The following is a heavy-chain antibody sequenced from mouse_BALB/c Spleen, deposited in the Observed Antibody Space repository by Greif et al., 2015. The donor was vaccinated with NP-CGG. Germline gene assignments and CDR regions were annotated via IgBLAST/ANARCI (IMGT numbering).Heavy chain of an antibody. CDR1: GFSLTSYG. CDR2: IWSGGST. CDR3: ARNSLYYYGSSLAY. V-gene: IGHV2-2*02. Sequence: QVQLQQSGPGLVQPSQSLSITCTVSGFSLTSYGVHWVRQSPGKGLEWLGVIWSGGSTDYNAAFISRLSISKDNSKSQVFFKMNSLQANATAIYYWARNSLYYYGSSLAYWGQGTLVTVSA. D-gene: IGHD1-1*01. J-gene: IGHJ3*01.